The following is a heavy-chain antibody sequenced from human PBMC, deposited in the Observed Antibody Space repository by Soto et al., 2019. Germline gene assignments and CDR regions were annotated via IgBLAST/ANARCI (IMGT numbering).Heavy chain of an antibody. CDR1: GFTFSSYA. CDR2: VSHDGRNT. D-gene: IGHD3-22*01. J-gene: IGHJ4*02. CDR3: ARGQNSDQSTDYYPSFDY. Sequence: GGSLRLSCAASGFTFSSYAMHWVRQAPGKGLEWVAVVSHDGRNTHYVDSAKGRFTISRDNSKKTLYLQMNSLRAEDTAVYYCARGQNSDQSTDYYPSFDYWSRGTLVTVSS. V-gene: IGHV3-30*03.